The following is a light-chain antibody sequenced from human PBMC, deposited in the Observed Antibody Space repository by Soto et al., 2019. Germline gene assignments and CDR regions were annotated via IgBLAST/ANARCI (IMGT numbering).Light chain of an antibody. CDR2: DGS. V-gene: IGKV1-5*01. Sequence: DLQMYISSFTLSAYVGDRVTITCRTSQSVYSWLAWYQQKPGKAPKLLIFDGSILQSGVPSRFNGSASGTEFTLTISSLQPDDFATYYCQHYGGLYTFGQVT. J-gene: IGKJ2*01. CDR1: QSVYSW. CDR3: QHYGGLYT.